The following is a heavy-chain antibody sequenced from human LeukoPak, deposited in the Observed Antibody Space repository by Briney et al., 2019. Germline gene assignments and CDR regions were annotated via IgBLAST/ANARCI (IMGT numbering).Heavy chain of an antibody. CDR3: AGGRSREAYNYDS. CDR1: GGSISTYY. J-gene: IGHJ4*02. Sequence: PETLSLTCTVSGGSISTYYWSWIRQPPGKGLEWIGYIYYSGSTNYTPSLKSRVTISVDTSKNQFSLNLSSVTAADTAVYYCAGGRSREAYNYDSGGQGTLVTV. V-gene: IGHV4-59*01. D-gene: IGHD5-24*01. CDR2: IYYSGST.